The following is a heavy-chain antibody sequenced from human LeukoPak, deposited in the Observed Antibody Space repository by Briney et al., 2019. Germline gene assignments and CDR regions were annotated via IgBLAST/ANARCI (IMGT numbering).Heavy chain of an antibody. D-gene: IGHD2-15*01. CDR3: ARDNSNYCSGGSCYSRFAYYYYGMDV. V-gene: IGHV1-69*13. CDR1: GGTFSSYA. Sequence: SVKVSCKASGGTFSSYAISWVRQAPGQGLEWMGGIIPIFGTANYAQKFQGRVTITADESTGTAYMELSSLRSEDTAVYYCARDNSNYCSGGSCYSRFAYYYYGMDVWGQGTTVTVSS. J-gene: IGHJ6*02. CDR2: IIPIFGTA.